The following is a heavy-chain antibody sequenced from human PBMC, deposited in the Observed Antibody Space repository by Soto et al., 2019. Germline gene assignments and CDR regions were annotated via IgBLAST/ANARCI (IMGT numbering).Heavy chain of an antibody. J-gene: IGHJ3*02. D-gene: IGHD6-13*01. CDR1: GFTFSSYW. V-gene: IGHV3-7*03. Sequence: GGSLRLSCAASGFTFSSYWMSWVRQAPGKGLEWVANIKHDGSEKYYVDSVKGRFTISRDNAKNSLYLQMNSLRAEDTAVYYCARVMYRYYGSSWYDDAFDIWGQGTMVTVSS. CDR2: IKHDGSEK. CDR3: ARVMYRYYGSSWYDDAFDI.